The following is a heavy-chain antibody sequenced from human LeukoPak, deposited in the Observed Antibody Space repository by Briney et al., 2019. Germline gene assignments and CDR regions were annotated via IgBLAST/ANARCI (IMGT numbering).Heavy chain of an antibody. J-gene: IGHJ4*02. D-gene: IGHD3-10*01. V-gene: IGHV3-30*03. CDR2: ISYDGSNK. Sequence: LSLTCAVYGGTFSGYYWSWIRQPPGKGLEWVAVISYDGSNKYYADSVKGRFTISRDNSKNTLYLQMNSLRAEDTAVYYCARALRGVLFDYWGQGTLVTVSS. CDR3: ARALRGVLFDY. CDR1: GGTFSGYY.